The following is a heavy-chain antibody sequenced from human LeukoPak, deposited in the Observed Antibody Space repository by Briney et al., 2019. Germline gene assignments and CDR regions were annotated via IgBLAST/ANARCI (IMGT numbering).Heavy chain of an antibody. Sequence: GALRLSCAAAGFTFSSYGMHWVRQAPGKGLEGVAFIRYDGSNKYYADSVKGRFTISRDNSKNTLYLQMNSLRAEDTAVYYCAKGSDGYSSSWSHYFDYWGQGTLVTVSS. V-gene: IGHV3-30*02. D-gene: IGHD6-13*01. CDR3: AKGSDGYSSSWSHYFDY. CDR2: IRYDGSNK. J-gene: IGHJ4*02. CDR1: GFTFSSYG.